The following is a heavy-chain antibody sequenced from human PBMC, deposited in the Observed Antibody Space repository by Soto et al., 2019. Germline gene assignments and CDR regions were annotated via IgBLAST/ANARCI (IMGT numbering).Heavy chain of an antibody. V-gene: IGHV3-48*03. CDR2: ITSSGGAT. J-gene: IGHJ4*02. D-gene: IGHD2-2*02. Sequence: EVQLVESGGGLVQPGGSLRLSCAASGFGFSNYEMNWVRQAPGKGLEWVSYITSSGGATMYADSVKGRFTISRDNAKDSLYRQMNSLRVEDTAVYYCARGDCKTSCYIGFWGQGARVTVSS. CDR1: GFGFSNYE. CDR3: ARGDCKTSCYIGF.